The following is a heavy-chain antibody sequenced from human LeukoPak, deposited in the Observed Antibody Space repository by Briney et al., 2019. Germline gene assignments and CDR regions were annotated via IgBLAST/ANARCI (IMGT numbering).Heavy chain of an antibody. V-gene: IGHV3-15*01. CDR2: IKSKTGGETT. CDR1: GFTFNNVW. J-gene: IGHJ4*02. Sequence: GGSLRLSCAASGFTFNNVWMSWVRQAPGKGLEWVGLIKSKTGGETTEYATPVKGRFTISRDDSKNTLSLQMNSLRAEDTAVYYCARKAYCSGGSCYGDPLHYYFDYWGQGTLVTVSS. D-gene: IGHD2-15*01. CDR3: ARKAYCSGGSCYGDPLHYYFDY.